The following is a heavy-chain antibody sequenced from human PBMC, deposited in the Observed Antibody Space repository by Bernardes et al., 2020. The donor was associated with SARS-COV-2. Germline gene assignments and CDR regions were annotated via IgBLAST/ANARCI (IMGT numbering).Heavy chain of an antibody. CDR1: GESFSGHY. Sequence: SETLSLTCAVYGESFSGHYWSWIRQPPGKGLEWIGEVNHRGGSNYNPSLKTRVTISVDTSKNQFSLKLTSVTAADTAVYFCARGREVGASLPHYWGQGTLVTVAS. CDR3: ARGREVGASLPHY. D-gene: IGHD1-26*01. J-gene: IGHJ4*02. V-gene: IGHV4-34*01. CDR2: VNHRGGS.